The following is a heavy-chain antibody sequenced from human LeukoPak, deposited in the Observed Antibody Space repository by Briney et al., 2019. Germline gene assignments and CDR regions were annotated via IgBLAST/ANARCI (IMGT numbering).Heavy chain of an antibody. J-gene: IGHJ4*02. D-gene: IGHD6-13*01. CDR2: IYTSGST. Sequence: SETLSLTCTVSGGSISSYYWSWIRQPAGKGLEWIGRIYTSGSTNYNPSLKSRVTISVDASKNQFSLKLSSVTAADTAVYYCARGPGIAAAATLDYWGQGTLVTVSS. CDR3: ARGPGIAAAATLDY. V-gene: IGHV4-4*07. CDR1: GGSISSYY.